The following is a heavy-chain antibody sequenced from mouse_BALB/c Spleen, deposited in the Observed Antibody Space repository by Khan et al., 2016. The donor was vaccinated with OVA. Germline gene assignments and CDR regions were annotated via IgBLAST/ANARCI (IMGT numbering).Heavy chain of an antibody. CDR2: ILPGSDSP. J-gene: IGHJ3*01. D-gene: IGHD2-3*01. Sequence: QMQLEESGTELLKPGASVKISCKATGYTFSSYWIEWIKQRTGHGLEWIGEILPGSDSPNYNERFMGKATFTADTSSNHAYLQLSSLTSEDSAVYYCARQGGGYFSWFAYWGQGTLVTGSA. V-gene: IGHV1-9*01. CDR3: ARQGGGYFSWFAY. CDR1: GYTFSSYW.